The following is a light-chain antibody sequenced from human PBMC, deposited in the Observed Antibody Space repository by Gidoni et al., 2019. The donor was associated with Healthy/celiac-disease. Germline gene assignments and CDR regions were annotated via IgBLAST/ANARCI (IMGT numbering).Light chain of an antibody. CDR1: SSDVGSYNV. V-gene: IGLV2-23*01. J-gene: IGLJ2*01. CDR3: CSYAGSSTLR. CDR2: EGS. Sequence: QSALTQPASVSGSPGQSITISCTGTSSDVGSYNVVSWYQQHPGKAPKLMIYEGSKRPSGVSNRFSGSKSGNTASLTISGLQAEDEADYYCCSYAGSSTLRFGGGTKLTVL.